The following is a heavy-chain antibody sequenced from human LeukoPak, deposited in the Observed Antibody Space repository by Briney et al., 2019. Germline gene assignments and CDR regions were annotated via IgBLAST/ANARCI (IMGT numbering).Heavy chain of an antibody. D-gene: IGHD5-12*01. CDR3: ARTQPYGYGPLG. Sequence: LPGGALRLACVTPGFHFRYYIINWVPQAPGKGVGWVSDISSSSSVISYADSLKGRFTITRDNAKNSLYLQLNSLRAEDTAVYYCARTQPYGYGPLGWGQGTLVTVSS. V-gene: IGHV3-48*04. J-gene: IGHJ4*02. CDR2: ISSSSSVI. CDR1: GFHFRYYI.